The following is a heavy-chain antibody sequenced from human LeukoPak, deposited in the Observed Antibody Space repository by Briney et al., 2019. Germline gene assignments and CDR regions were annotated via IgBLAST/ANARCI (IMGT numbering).Heavy chain of an antibody. J-gene: IGHJ5*02. Sequence: PGGSLRLSCAASGFTFSRNSMNWVRQAPGKGLEWVSSISSSSSYIYYADSVKGRFTISRDNAKNSLYLQMNSLRAEDTAVYYCARDRVGATSRNWFDPWGQGTLVTVSS. D-gene: IGHD1-26*01. CDR3: ARDRVGATSRNWFDP. CDR2: ISSSSSYI. CDR1: GFTFSRNS. V-gene: IGHV3-21*01.